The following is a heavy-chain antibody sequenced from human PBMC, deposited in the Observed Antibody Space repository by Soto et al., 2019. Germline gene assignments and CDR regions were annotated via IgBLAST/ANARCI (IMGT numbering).Heavy chain of an antibody. CDR3: ARPYYDSSDYYYTQHWGYCQH. J-gene: IGHJ1*01. D-gene: IGHD3-22*01. CDR1: GFTFSRYG. V-gene: IGHV3-33*01. CDR2: ICFDGSKK. Sequence: QVQLVESGGGVVQPGTSLRLSCEASGFTFSRYGMHWVRQAPGKGLEWVAFICFDGSKKYYGDSVKGRFTISRDNSKNTLYLQMSSLRAEDTAVYYCARPYYDSSDYYYTQHWGYCQHCGQGTLVTVSS.